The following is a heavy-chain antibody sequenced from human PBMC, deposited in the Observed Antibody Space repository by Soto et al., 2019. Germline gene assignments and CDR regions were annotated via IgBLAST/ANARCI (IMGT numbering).Heavy chain of an antibody. V-gene: IGHV1-18*04. D-gene: IGHD6-13*01. Sequence: ASVKVSCKASGYTFTSYGISWVRQAPGQGLEWMGWISAYNGNTNYAQKLQGRVTMTTDTSTSTAYMELRSLRSDDTAVYYCASCRAAAGKSWFDPWGEGILVIVSS. CDR3: ASCRAAAGKSWFDP. J-gene: IGHJ5*02. CDR2: ISAYNGNT. CDR1: GYTFTSYG.